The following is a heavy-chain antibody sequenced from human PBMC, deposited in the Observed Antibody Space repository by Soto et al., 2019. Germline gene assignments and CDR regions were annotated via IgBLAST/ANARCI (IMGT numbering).Heavy chain of an antibody. J-gene: IGHJ3*02. CDR3: AKDLYRGYGKVAYDI. Sequence: GGSLRLSCAASGFTFSSYGMHWVRQAPGKGVEWVAVISYDGSNKYYADSVKGRFTISRDNSKNTLYLQMNSLRAEDTAVYYCAKDLYRGYGKVAYDIWGQGTMVTDSS. CDR1: GFTFSSYG. D-gene: IGHD5-12*01. V-gene: IGHV3-30*18. CDR2: ISYDGSNK.